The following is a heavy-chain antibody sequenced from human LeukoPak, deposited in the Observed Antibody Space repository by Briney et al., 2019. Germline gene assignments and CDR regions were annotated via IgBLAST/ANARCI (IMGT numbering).Heavy chain of an antibody. D-gene: IGHD3-22*01. CDR2: ISSSGSTI. Sequence: GGSLRLSCAASGFTFSSYSMNWVRQAPGKGLEWVSYISSSGSTIYYADSVKGRFTISRDNAKNSLYLQMNSLRAEDTAVYYCAYTGKSGNYYDPPEGFDPWGQGTLVTVSS. CDR3: AYTGKSGNYYDPPEGFDP. V-gene: IGHV3-48*04. CDR1: GFTFSSYS. J-gene: IGHJ5*02.